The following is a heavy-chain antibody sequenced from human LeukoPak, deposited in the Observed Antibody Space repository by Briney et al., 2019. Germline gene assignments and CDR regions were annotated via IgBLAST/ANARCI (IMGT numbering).Heavy chain of an antibody. Sequence: PGRSLRLSCAASGFTFSSYAMHWVRQAPGKGLEWVAVISYDGSNKYYADSVKGRFTISRDNSKNKLYLQMNSLRAEDTAVYYCARWDRFHGVWGQGTLVTVSS. CDR1: GFTFSSYA. J-gene: IGHJ4*02. V-gene: IGHV3-30-3*01. D-gene: IGHD1-14*01. CDR2: ISYDGSNK. CDR3: ARWDRFHGV.